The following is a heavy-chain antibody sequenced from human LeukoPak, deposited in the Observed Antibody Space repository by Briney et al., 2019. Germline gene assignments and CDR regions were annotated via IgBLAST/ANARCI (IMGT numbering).Heavy chain of an antibody. D-gene: IGHD3-22*01. Sequence: SETLSLTCTVSGGSISSYYWSWIRQPPGKGLEWIGYIYYSGSTNYNPSLKSRVTISVDTSKNQFSLKLSSVTAADTAVHYCARDGSSGYTPFDYWGQGTLVTVSS. CDR3: ARDGSSGYTPFDY. CDR1: GGSISSYY. CDR2: IYYSGST. J-gene: IGHJ4*02. V-gene: IGHV4-59*01.